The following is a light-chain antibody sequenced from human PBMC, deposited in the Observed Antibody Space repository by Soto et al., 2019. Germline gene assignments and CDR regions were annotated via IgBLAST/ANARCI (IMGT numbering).Light chain of an antibody. CDR2: EVT. J-gene: IGLJ2*01. CDR1: SSDIGGYNY. Sequence: QSVLTQPASVSGSPGQSITISCTGTSSDIGGYNYVSWYQQHPGKAPKVMIYEVTYRPSGVSNRFSGSKSGNTASLTISGLQAEDEADYYCSSYTTRSTVVFGGGTKLTVL. V-gene: IGLV2-14*01. CDR3: SSYTTRSTVV.